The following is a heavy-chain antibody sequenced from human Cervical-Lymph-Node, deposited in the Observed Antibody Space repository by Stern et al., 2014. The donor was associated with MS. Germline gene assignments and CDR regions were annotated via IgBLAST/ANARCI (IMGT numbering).Heavy chain of an antibody. D-gene: IGHD4-11*01. CDR2: INAGNGNT. CDR3: ARDGGSNYVWFDP. Sequence: QLVQSGAEVKKPGASVKVSCKASGYTFTSYAMHWVRQAPGQRLEWMGWINAGNGNTKYSQKFQGRVTITRDTSASTAYMELSSLRSEDTAVYYCARDGGSNYVWFDPWGQGTLVTVSS. J-gene: IGHJ5*02. V-gene: IGHV1-3*01. CDR1: GYTFTSYA.